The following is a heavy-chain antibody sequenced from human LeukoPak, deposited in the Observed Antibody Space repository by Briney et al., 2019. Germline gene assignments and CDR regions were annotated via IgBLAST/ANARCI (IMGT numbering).Heavy chain of an antibody. D-gene: IGHD3-10*01. CDR1: GYTFTAYL. CDR3: VRSPTSGTYYNRPYYFDY. V-gene: IGHV1-2*02. Sequence: GASVKVSCEASGYTFTAYLLHWVRQAPGQGLEWMGWINPNRGETGYAQNFQGRVTMTRDTSINTAYMDLNRLRPDDTAVYYCVRSPTSGTYYNRPYYFDYWGQGTLVTVSS. CDR2: INPNRGET. J-gene: IGHJ4*02.